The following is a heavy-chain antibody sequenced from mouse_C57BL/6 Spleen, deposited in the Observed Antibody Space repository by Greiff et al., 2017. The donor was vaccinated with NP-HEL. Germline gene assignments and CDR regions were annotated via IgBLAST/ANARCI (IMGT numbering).Heavy chain of an antibody. CDR3: ASGYDASWFSY. CDR2: IYPGDGDT. J-gene: IGHJ3*01. V-gene: IGHV1-80*01. CDR1: GYAFSSYW. D-gene: IGHD2-2*01. Sequence: QVQLQQSGAELVKPGASVKISCKASGYAFSSYWMNWVKQRPGKGLEWIGQIYPGDGDTNYNGKFKGKATLTADKSSSTAYMQFSSLTSEDSAVYFCASGYDASWFSYWGQGTLVTVSA.